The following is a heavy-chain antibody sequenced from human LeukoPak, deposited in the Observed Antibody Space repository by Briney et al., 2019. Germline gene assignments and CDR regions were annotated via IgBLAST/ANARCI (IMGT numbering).Heavy chain of an antibody. CDR2: IRYDGSNK. CDR3: ARDVSLDF. Sequence: GGSLRLSCAASGFTFSSYGMHWVRQAPGKGLEWVAFIRYDGSNKYYADSVKGRFTISRDNPKNSLYLQMNTLRAEDTAVYYCARDVSLDFWGQGTLVTVSS. J-gene: IGHJ4*02. CDR1: GFTFSSYG. V-gene: IGHV3-30*02.